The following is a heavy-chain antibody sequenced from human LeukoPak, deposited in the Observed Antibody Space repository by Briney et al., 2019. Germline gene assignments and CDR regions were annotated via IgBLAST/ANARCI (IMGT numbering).Heavy chain of an antibody. CDR2: ISGSGSNT. J-gene: IGHJ4*02. CDR3: TKLGSWSDSGSYNDY. V-gene: IGHV3-23*01. D-gene: IGHD3-10*01. Sequence: GGSLRLSCAASGLTFSSYGMSWVRQAPGKGLEWVSGISGSGSNTYYADSVKGRFTISRDNSKNTLFLQMNSLRAEDTAVYYCTKLGSWSDSGSYNDYWGQGTLVTVSS. CDR1: GLTFSSYG.